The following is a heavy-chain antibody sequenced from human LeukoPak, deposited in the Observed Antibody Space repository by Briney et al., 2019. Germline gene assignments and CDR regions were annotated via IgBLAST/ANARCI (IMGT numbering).Heavy chain of an antibody. V-gene: IGHV3-9*01. J-gene: IGHJ6*02. D-gene: IGHD3-3*01. CDR1: GFTFDDYA. CDR3: ARDPYRFLEWLYDYYYGMDV. CDR2: ISWNSGSI. Sequence: AGGSLRLSCAASGFTFDDYAMHWVRQAPGKGLEWVSGISWNSGSIGYADSVKGRFTISRDNAKNSLYLQMNSLRAEDTAVYYCARDPYRFLEWLYDYYYGMDVWGQGTTVTVSS.